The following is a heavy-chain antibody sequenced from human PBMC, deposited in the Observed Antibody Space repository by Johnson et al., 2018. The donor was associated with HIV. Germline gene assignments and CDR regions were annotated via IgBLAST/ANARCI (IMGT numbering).Heavy chain of an antibody. CDR1: GYNFHDYA. CDR3: ARGGLGYQNFHDPFDV. D-gene: IGHD3-16*02. J-gene: IGHJ3*01. V-gene: IGHV3-9*01. CDR2: ISWNSGSI. Sequence: VHLVESGGGLVQPGRSLRLSCAASGYNFHDYAMHWVRKAPGKGLKWVSGISWNSGSIGYADSVQGRFTISRDNAKNSLYLQMNSLRAEDTDMYYCARGGLGYQNFHDPFDVWGQVTVVTVSS.